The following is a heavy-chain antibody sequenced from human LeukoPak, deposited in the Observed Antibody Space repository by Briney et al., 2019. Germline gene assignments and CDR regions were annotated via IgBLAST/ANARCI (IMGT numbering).Heavy chain of an antibody. CDR2: IKQDGSEK. V-gene: IGHV3-7*01. J-gene: IGHJ6*03. CDR3: ARASNYYYYYYMDV. CDR1: GFAFSSYW. Sequence: PGRSLRLSCAASGFAFSSYWMSWVRQAPGKGLEWVANIKQDGSEKYYVDSVKGRFTISRDNAKNSLYLQMNSLRAEDTAVYYCARASNYYYYYYMDVWGKGTTVTVSS.